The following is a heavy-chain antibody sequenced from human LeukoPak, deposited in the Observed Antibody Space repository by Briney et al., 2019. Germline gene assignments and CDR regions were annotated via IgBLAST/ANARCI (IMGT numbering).Heavy chain of an antibody. J-gene: IGHJ4*02. CDR3: ARIGVQDEQFRHFNL. Sequence: AGGTLRLSCAASGLPFKKYWMHWVRQAPGKGPVWVARIKSDGSDRIYAASVKGRFTIYRDNAKNTVNLQMNSLRADDTAVYYCARIGVQDEQFRHFNLWGQGTLVTVSS. D-gene: IGHD3-10*01. CDR2: IKSDGSDR. V-gene: IGHV3-74*01. CDR1: GLPFKKYW.